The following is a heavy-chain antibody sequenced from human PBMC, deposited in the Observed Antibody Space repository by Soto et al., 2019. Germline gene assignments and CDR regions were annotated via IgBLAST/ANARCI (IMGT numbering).Heavy chain of an antibody. CDR2: IKQDGSEK. D-gene: IGHD3-3*01. J-gene: IGHJ3*02. CDR3: ARSLRFLEWLLLDDAFDI. CDR1: GFTFSSYW. Sequence: GGSLRLSCAASGFTFSSYWMSWVRQAPGKGLEWVANIKQDGSEKYYVDSVKGRFTISRDNAKNSLYLQMNSLRAEDTAVYYCARSLRFLEWLLLDDAFDIWGQGTMVTVSS. V-gene: IGHV3-7*01.